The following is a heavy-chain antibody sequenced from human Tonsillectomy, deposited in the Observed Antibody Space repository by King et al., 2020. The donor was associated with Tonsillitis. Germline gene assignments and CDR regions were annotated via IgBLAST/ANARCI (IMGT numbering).Heavy chain of an antibody. CDR1: GFTFSSYA. V-gene: IGHV3-23*04. CDR2: ISVSVGNT. J-gene: IGHJ6*02. Sequence: VQLVESGGGLVQPGGSLRLSCAASGFTFSSYAMSWVRQAPGKGLEWVSTISVSVGNTYYADSVKGRFTVSRDNSKDTLYLQMNTLRAEDTAVYFCAKLISHTVMSFLSLGSYSYGMDVWGQGTTVTVSS. D-gene: IGHD3/OR15-3a*01. CDR3: AKLISHTVMSFLSLGSYSYGMDV.